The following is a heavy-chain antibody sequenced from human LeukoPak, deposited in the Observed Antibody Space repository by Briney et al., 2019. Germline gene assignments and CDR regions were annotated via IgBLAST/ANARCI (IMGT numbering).Heavy chain of an antibody. CDR1: GFTFSSYG. Sequence: PGGSLRLSCAASGFTFSSYGMSWVRQAPGKGPEWVSAISGSGGSTYYADSVKGRFTISRDNSKNTLYLQMNSLRAEDTAVYYCARGPSGYHNTGGQGTLVTVSS. J-gene: IGHJ4*02. D-gene: IGHD5-12*01. V-gene: IGHV3-23*01. CDR3: ARGPSGYHNT. CDR2: ISGSGGST.